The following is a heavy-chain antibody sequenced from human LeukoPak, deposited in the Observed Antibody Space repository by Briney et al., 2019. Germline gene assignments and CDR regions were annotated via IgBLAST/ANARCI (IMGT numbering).Heavy chain of an antibody. CDR1: GFTFSSYW. CDR2: INSDGSST. V-gene: IGHV3-74*01. Sequence: PGGSLRLSCAASGFTFSSYWMHWVRQAPGKGLVWVSRINSDGSSTSYADSVKGRFTISRDNAKNTLYLQMNSLRAEDTAVYYRAREDSSSWGGVYYYGMDVWGQGTTVTVSS. J-gene: IGHJ6*02. CDR3: AREDSSSWGGVYYYGMDV. D-gene: IGHD6-6*01.